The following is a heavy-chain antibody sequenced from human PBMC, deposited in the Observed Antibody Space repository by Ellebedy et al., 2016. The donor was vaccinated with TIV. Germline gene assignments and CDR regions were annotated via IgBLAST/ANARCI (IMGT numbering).Heavy chain of an antibody. J-gene: IGHJ4*02. Sequence: MPSETLSLTCSVSGGSVSSTRYYWAWIRQPPGKGLEYIGSVYYSGSPYCNPSFKSRVTLSADTSKNQFSLNMRAVTAADTAVYYCARIDPWQPIDDWGQGILVSVSS. CDR1: GGSVSSTRYY. CDR3: ARIDPWQPIDD. CDR2: VYYSGSP. V-gene: IGHV4-39*01. D-gene: IGHD2-21*01.